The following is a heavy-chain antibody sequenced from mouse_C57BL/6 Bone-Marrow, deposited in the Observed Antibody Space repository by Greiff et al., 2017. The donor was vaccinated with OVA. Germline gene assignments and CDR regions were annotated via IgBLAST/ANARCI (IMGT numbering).Heavy chain of an antibody. V-gene: IGHV1-61*01. Sequence: QVQLQQPGAELVRPGSSVKLSCKASGYTFTSYWMDWVKQRPGQGLEWIGNIYPSDSETHYNQKFKDKATLTVDKSSSTAYMQLSSLTSEDSAVYYCARLAYYSNYASWFAYWGQGTLVTVSA. CDR2: IYPSDSET. J-gene: IGHJ3*01. CDR1: GYTFTSYW. D-gene: IGHD2-5*01. CDR3: ARLAYYSNYASWFAY.